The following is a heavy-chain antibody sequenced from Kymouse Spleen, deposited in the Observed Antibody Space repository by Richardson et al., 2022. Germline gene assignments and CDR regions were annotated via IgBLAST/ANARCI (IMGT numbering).Heavy chain of an antibody. CDR1: GFTFSSYG. J-gene: IGHJ6*02. CDR2: IWYDGSNK. CDR3: ARIVGATAYYYYGMDV. V-gene: IGHV3-33*01. D-gene: IGHD1-26*01. Sequence: QVQLVESGGGVVQPGRSLRLSCAASGFTFSSYGMHWVRQAPGKGLEWVAVIWYDGSNKYYADSVKGRFTISRDNSKNTLYLQMNSLRAEDTAVYYCARIVGATAYYYYGMDVWGQGTTVTVSS.